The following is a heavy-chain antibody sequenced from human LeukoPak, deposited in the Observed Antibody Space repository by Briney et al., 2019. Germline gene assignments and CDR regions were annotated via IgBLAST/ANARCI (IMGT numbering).Heavy chain of an antibody. V-gene: IGHV3-9*01. CDR1: GLTFDDYA. D-gene: IGHD6-6*01. CDR3: ARLDYYYYMDV. J-gene: IGHJ6*03. CDR2: ISWNSGNI. Sequence: GRSLRLSCAASGLTFDDYAMHWVRQAPGKGLEWVSGISWNSGNIGYADSVKGRFTISRDNAKNSLYLQMNSLRAEDTALYYCARLDYYYYMDVWGKGTTVTVSS.